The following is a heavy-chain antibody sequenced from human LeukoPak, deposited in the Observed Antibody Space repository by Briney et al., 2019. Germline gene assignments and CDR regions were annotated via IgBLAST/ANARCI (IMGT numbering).Heavy chain of an antibody. J-gene: IGHJ4*02. D-gene: IGHD4-17*01. CDR3: ARVDYGDYAGEDY. CDR2: ISSSSGTI. CDR1: GFTFSRFS. Sequence: GGSLRLSCAASGFTFSRFSMNWVRQAPGKGLEWVSYISSSSGTIYYADSVKGRFTISRDNAKNSLYLQMNSLRAEDTAVYYCARVDYGDYAGEDYWGQGTLVAVSS. V-gene: IGHV3-48*04.